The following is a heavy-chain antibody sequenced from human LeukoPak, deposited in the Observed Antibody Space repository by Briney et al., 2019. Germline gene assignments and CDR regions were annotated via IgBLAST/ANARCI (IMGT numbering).Heavy chain of an antibody. J-gene: IGHJ4*02. CDR2: IYPGDSDT. CDR1: GYSFTSYW. D-gene: IGHD2-21*02. Sequence: HGESLKISCKGSGYSFTSYWIGWVRQMPGKGLEWMGIIYPGDSDTRYSPSFQGQVTMSADKSTSTAYLQWSSLKASDTAMYHCARLQGGDHSAFDSWGQGTLVTVSS. CDR3: ARLQGGDHSAFDS. V-gene: IGHV5-51*01.